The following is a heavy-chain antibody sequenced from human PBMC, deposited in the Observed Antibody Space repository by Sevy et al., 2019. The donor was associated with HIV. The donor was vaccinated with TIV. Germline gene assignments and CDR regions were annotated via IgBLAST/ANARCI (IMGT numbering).Heavy chain of an antibody. D-gene: IGHD6-19*01. CDR1: GFIFSSYG. CDR3: ARDLSSGWYGVCDY. V-gene: IGHV3-48*01. CDR2: ISSSSSTI. J-gene: IGHJ4*02. Sequence: GGSLRLSCAASGFIFSSYGMNWVRQAPGKGLEWISYISSSSSTIYYEDSVKGCFTISRDNAKNSLYLQMNSLSAEDTAVYYCARDLSSGWYGVCDYWGQGTLVTVSS.